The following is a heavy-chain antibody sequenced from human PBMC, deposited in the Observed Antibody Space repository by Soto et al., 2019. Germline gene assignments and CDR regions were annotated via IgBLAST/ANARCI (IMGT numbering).Heavy chain of an antibody. J-gene: IGHJ6*02. CDR2: TYTGGST. D-gene: IGHD1-20*01. CDR3: PSDHPITSDYAMDV. CDR1: GFAVSTSY. V-gene: IGHV3-53*02. Sequence: EVQLVETGGDLIQSGGSLRLSCAASGFAVSTSYMMWVRQAPGKGLECFSITYTGGSTHYADSVKGRFTISRHDSSNTLYPQMNSLSAEDTAVYYCPSDHPITSDYAMDVWGQGTTVIVSS.